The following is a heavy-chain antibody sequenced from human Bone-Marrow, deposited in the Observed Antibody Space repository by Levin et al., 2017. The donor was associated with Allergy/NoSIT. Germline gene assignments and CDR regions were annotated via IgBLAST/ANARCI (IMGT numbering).Heavy chain of an antibody. D-gene: IGHD3-9*01. CDR2: IDGRTRNT. CDR3: ATWLSHHFDY. CDR1: GFTFSSYA. Sequence: RAGGSLRLSCAASGFTFSSYAMNWVRQAPGRGLEWVSTIDGRTRNTHYADSVKGRFTISRDNSENTLYLQMNSLRAEDTALYYCATWLSHHFDYWGQGTLVTVSS. V-gene: IGHV3-23*01. J-gene: IGHJ4*02.